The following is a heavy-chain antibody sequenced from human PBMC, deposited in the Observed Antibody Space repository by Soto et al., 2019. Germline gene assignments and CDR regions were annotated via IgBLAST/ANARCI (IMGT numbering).Heavy chain of an antibody. CDR2: INHSGST. Sequence: SETLSLTCAVYGGSFSGYYWSWIRQPPGKGLEWIGEINHSGSTNYNPSLKSRVTISVDTSKNQFSPKLSSVTAADTAVYYCARLPLDCSGGSCYIYFDYWGQGTLVTVSS. J-gene: IGHJ4*02. V-gene: IGHV4-34*01. D-gene: IGHD2-15*01. CDR3: ARLPLDCSGGSCYIYFDY. CDR1: GGSFSGYY.